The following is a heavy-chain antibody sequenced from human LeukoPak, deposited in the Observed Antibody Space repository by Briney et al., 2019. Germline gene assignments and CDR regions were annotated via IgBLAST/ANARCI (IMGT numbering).Heavy chain of an antibody. V-gene: IGHV4-34*01. J-gene: IGHJ5*02. D-gene: IGHD2-8*01. CDR1: GGSFSGYY. Sequence: PSETLSLTCAVYGGSFSGYYWSWIRQPPGKGLEWIGEINHSGSTNYNPSLKSRVTISVDTSKNQFSLKLSSVTAADTAVYYCARDKSSYGWFDPWGQGTLVTVSS. CDR2: INHSGST. CDR3: ARDKSSYGWFDP.